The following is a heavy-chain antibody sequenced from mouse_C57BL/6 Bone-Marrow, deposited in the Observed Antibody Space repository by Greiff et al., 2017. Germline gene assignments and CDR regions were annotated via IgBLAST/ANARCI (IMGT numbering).Heavy chain of an antibody. V-gene: IGHV7-1*01. CDR2: SRNKANDYTT. CDR3: ARDADYAMDY. J-gene: IGHJ4*01. Sequence: EVKLVESGGGLVQSGRSLRLSCATSGFTFSDFYMEWVRQAPGKGLEWIAASRNKANDYTTEYSASVKGRFIVSRDTSQSILDLQMNALRAEDTAIYYCARDADYAMDYWGQGTSVTVSS. CDR1: GFTFSDFY.